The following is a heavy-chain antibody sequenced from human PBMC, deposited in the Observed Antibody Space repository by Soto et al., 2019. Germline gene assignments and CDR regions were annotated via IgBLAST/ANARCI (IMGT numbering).Heavy chain of an antibody. D-gene: IGHD6-19*01. CDR2: IIPIFGTA. J-gene: IGHJ4*02. CDR1: GGTFSSYA. CDR3: AREEYSSGTFDY. V-gene: IGHV1-69*13. Sequence: ASVKVSCKASGGTFSSYAISWLLQAPGQGLEWMGGIIPIFGTANYAQKFQGRVTITADESTSTAYMELSSLRSEDTAVYYCAREEYSSGTFDYWGQGTLVTVSS.